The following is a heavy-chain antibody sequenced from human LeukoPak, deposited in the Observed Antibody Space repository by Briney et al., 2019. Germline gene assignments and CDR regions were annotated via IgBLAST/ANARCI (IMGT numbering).Heavy chain of an antibody. CDR3: AASVVRGVINPLFDY. D-gene: IGHD3-10*01. Sequence: SVKVSCKASGFTFTSSAMQWVRQARGQRLEWIGRIVVGSGNTNYAQKFQERVTITRDMSTSTAYMELSSLRSEDTAVYYCAASVVRGVINPLFDYWGQGTLVTVSS. CDR1: GFTFTSSA. CDR2: IVVGSGNT. V-gene: IGHV1-58*02. J-gene: IGHJ4*02.